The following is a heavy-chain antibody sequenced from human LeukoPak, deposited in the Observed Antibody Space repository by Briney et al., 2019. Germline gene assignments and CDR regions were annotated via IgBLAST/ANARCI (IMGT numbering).Heavy chain of an antibody. CDR1: GFTFSSYW. D-gene: IGHD1-26*01. J-gene: IGHJ4*02. CDR3: AKAYAAGELEPMPFDY. CDR2: IKQDGSEK. V-gene: IGHV3-7*03. Sequence: GGSLRLSCAASGFTFSSYWMSWVRQAPGKGLEWVANIKQDGSEKYYVDSVKGRFTISRDNSKNTLYLQMSGLRAEDTALYYCAKAYAAGELEPMPFDYWGQGTLVTVSS.